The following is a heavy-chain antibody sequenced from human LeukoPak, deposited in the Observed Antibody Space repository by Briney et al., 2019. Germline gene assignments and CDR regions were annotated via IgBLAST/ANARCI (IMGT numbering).Heavy chain of an antibody. J-gene: IGHJ4*02. CDR2: IYYSGST. Sequence: SETLSLTCTVSGGSVSSGSYYWSWIRQPPGKGLEWIGYIYYSGSTNYNPSLKSRVTISVDTSKNQFSLKLSSVTAADTAVYYCARDSGDCRGGSCYSFVDYWGQGTLVTVSS. CDR3: ARDSGDCRGGSCYSFVDY. V-gene: IGHV4-61*01. D-gene: IGHD2-15*01. CDR1: GGSVSSGSYY.